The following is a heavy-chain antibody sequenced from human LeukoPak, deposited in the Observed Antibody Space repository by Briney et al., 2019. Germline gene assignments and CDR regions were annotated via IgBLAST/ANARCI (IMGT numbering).Heavy chain of an antibody. J-gene: IGHJ4*02. Sequence: GGSLRLSCAASGFTFSSYAMNWVRQAPGKGLEWVSGTGSTGVSTFYADSVKGRFTVSRDNSKNTLSLQMNSLRAEDTTVYYCAKDPGVVPAHYFDYWGQGTLVTVSS. CDR2: TGSTGVST. CDR3: AKDPGVVPAHYFDY. D-gene: IGHD2-2*01. V-gene: IGHV3-23*01. CDR1: GFTFSSYA.